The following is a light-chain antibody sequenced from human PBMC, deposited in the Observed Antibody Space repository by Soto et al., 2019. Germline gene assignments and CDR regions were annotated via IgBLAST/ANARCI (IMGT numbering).Light chain of an antibody. CDR2: DTS. J-gene: IGKJ1*01. Sequence: EIVLTQSPATLSLSPGERATLSCRASQSIRYFLAWFQQKPGQAPRLLIYDTSNRATGVPARFSGSGSGTVFTLTISSLESEDSAVYFCQQRYDWPVTFGPGTKVEIK. V-gene: IGKV3-11*01. CDR1: QSIRYF. CDR3: QQRYDWPVT.